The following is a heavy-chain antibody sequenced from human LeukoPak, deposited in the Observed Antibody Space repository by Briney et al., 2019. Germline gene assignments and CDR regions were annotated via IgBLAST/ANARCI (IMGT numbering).Heavy chain of an antibody. J-gene: IGHJ6*02. D-gene: IGHD3-10*01. V-gene: IGHV4-28*03. CDR3: ARVWFGGYAMDV. CDR1: GYPVSSSNW. Sequence: PSETLSLTCAVSGYPVSSSNWRGWIRQPPGKGLEWIGYIYYSGSTHYNPSLKRRVTMPIDTPKHQFSLKVSSVTAVDRAVYYCARVWFGGYAMDVRGQGTTVTVSS. CDR2: IYYSGST.